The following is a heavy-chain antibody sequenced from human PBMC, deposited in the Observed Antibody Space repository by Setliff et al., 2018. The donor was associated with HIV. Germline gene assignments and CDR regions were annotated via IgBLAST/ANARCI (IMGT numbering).Heavy chain of an antibody. J-gene: IGHJ4*02. D-gene: IGHD3-16*01. V-gene: IGHV2-5*01. CDR1: GFSFMSGGG. CDR3: AHNRDHTGPYYYDY. Sequence: SGPTLVNPTQTLTLTCTFSGFSFMSGGGVGWIRQPPGEALEWLALIYWNDDKRYSPSLKSRLTITKDTSKNQVVLQMTNMDPVDTATYYFAHNRDHTGPYYYDYWGQGALVTVSS. CDR2: IYWNDDK.